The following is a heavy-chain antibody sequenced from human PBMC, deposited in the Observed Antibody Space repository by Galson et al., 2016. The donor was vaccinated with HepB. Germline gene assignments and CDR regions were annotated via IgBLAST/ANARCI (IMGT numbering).Heavy chain of an antibody. J-gene: IGHJ4*02. CDR1: GFNFSNFD. Sequence: SLRLSCATSGFNFSNFDMHWVRQAPGKGLEWVTVIWFDGSNKWYEDSVKGKFRVSRDNSKSTLYLHMNSLRAEDTAVYYCARPPDKSYSSDRYYFDSWGQGTLVTVSS. V-gene: IGHV3-33*03. CDR3: ARPPDKSYSSDRYYFDS. CDR2: IWFDGSNK. D-gene: IGHD6-19*01.